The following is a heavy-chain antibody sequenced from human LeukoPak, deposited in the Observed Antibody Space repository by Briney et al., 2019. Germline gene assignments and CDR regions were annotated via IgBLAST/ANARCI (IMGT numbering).Heavy chain of an antibody. Sequence: ASVKVSCKASGYTFTRNYMYWVRQAPGQGLEWMGWISAYNGNTNYAQKLQGRVTMTTDTSTSTAYMELRSLRSDDTAVYYCARDRTSVYYDSSGNPADYWGQGTLVTVSS. D-gene: IGHD3-22*01. J-gene: IGHJ4*02. CDR3: ARDRTSVYYDSSGNPADY. CDR1: GYTFTRNY. CDR2: ISAYNGNT. V-gene: IGHV1-18*04.